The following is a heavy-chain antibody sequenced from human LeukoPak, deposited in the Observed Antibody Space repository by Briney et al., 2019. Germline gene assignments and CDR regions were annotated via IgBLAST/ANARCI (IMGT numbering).Heavy chain of an antibody. D-gene: IGHD3-9*01. V-gene: IGHV1-2*02. Sequence: ASVKVSCKASGYTFTGYYMHWVRQAPGQGLEWMGWINPNSGGTNYAQKLQGRVTMTTDTSTSTAYMELRSLRSDDTAVYYCAREVDYDILTGNWFDPWGQGTLVTVSS. CDR3: AREVDYDILTGNWFDP. CDR2: INPNSGGT. CDR1: GYTFTGYY. J-gene: IGHJ5*02.